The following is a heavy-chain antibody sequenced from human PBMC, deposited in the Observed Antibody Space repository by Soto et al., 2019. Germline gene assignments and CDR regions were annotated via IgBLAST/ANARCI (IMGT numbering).Heavy chain of an antibody. Sequence: ETLSLTCTVSGGSISSHYWIWIRQPPGKGLEWIGYIYYSGSTNYNPSLKSRVTISVDTSKNQFSLKLSSVTAADTAVYYCARDIGYYDFWSGYYSGVRYYGMDVWGQGTTVTVSS. CDR3: ARDIGYYDFWSGYYSGVRYYGMDV. J-gene: IGHJ6*02. D-gene: IGHD3-3*01. CDR2: IYYSGST. V-gene: IGHV4-59*11. CDR1: GGSISSHY.